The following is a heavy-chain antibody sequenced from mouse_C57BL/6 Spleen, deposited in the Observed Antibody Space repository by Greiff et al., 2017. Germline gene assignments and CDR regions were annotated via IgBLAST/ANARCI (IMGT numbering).Heavy chain of an antibody. CDR1: GYTFTSYW. D-gene: IGHD2-1*01. V-gene: IGHV1-64*01. Sequence: QVHVKQPGAELVKPGASVKLSCKASGYTFTSYWMHWVKQRPGQGLEWIGMIHPNSGSTNYNEKFKSKATLTVDKSSSTAYMQLSSLTSEDSAVYYCVYGNYVKDYFDYWGQGTTLTVSS. CDR2: IHPNSGST. J-gene: IGHJ2*01. CDR3: VYGNYVKDYFDY.